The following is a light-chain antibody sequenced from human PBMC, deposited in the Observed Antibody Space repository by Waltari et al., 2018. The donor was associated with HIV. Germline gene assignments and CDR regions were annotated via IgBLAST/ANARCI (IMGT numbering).Light chain of an antibody. V-gene: IGKV1-9*01. CDR3: LQLSNFPFT. CDR2: SAS. Sequence: DIRLTQSPSLLSASVGDRVSFPCRSSQDIRTNLAWFQQKPGKVPNLLLYSASTLHVGVPSRFSGSGSGTEFTLTIDVLQPEDFATYYCLQLSNFPFTFGPGTKLAIK. J-gene: IGKJ2*01. CDR1: QDIRTN.